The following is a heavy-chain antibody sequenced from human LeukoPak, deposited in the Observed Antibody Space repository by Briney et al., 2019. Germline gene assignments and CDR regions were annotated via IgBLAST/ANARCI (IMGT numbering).Heavy chain of an antibody. CDR3: ARASSGEWGYQLLYSSSWFDP. D-gene: IGHD2-2*02. CDR2: ISSSSSYI. V-gene: IGHV3-21*04. J-gene: IGHJ5*02. CDR1: GFTFSSYS. Sequence: GGSLRLSCAASGFTFSSYSMNWVRQAPGKGLEWVSSISSSSSYIYYADSVKGRFTISRDNAKNSLYLQMNSLRAEDAAVYYCARASSGEWGYQLLYSSSWFDPWGQGTLVTVSS.